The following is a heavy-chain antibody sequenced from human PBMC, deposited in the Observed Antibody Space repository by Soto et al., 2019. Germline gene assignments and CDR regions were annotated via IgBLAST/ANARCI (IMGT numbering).Heavy chain of an antibody. CDR1: GGSISSGGYY. D-gene: IGHD6-6*01. Sequence: QVQLQESGPGLVKPSQTLSLTCTVSGGSISSGGYYWTWIRQHPGKGLEWIGYNYYSGITYYNPSRKRRVTISLATSKNQFSLKLSSVTAADTAVYYCARGSSIAGLYYGMDVWGQGTTVTVSS. V-gene: IGHV4-31*03. J-gene: IGHJ6*02. CDR2: NYYSGIT. CDR3: ARGSSIAGLYYGMDV.